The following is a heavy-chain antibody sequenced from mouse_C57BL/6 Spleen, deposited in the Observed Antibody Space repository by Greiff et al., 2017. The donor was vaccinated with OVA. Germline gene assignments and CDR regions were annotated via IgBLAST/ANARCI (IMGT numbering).Heavy chain of an antibody. Sequence: QVQLQQPGAELVRPGSSVKLSCKASGYTFTSYWMHWVKQRPIQGLEWIGNIDPSDSETHYNQKFKDKATLTVDKSSSTAYMQLSSLTSEDSAVYYCARGEAGTSYFDYWGQGTTLTVSS. CDR3: ARGEAGTSYFDY. J-gene: IGHJ2*01. V-gene: IGHV1-52*01. CDR1: GYTFTSYW. D-gene: IGHD4-1*01. CDR2: IDPSDSET.